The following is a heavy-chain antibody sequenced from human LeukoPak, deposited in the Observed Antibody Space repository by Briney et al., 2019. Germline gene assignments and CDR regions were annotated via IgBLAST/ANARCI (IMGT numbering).Heavy chain of an antibody. Sequence: SQTLSLTCAISGDSVSSNSAGWNWIRQSPSRGIEWLGRTYYRSKWYSDYAVSVRSRLTINADTSRNQFSLQMNSVTPEDTAVYYCASASFRALQIWGQGTTVTVSS. V-gene: IGHV6-1*01. CDR1: GDSVSSNSAG. CDR2: TYYRSKWYS. J-gene: IGHJ3*02. CDR3: ASASFRALQI.